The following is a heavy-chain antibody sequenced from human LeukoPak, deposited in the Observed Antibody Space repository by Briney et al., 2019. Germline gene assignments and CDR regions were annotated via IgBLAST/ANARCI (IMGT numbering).Heavy chain of an antibody. CDR2: IYSGGST. Sequence: GGSLRLSCAASGFTVSSNYMSWVRQAPGKGLEWVSVIYSGGSTHYADSVKGRFTISRDNSKNTLYLQMNSLRAEDTAVYYCARSWLRFRGALDYWGQGTLVTVSS. CDR3: ARSWLRFRGALDY. J-gene: IGHJ4*02. CDR1: GFTVSSNY. D-gene: IGHD5-12*01. V-gene: IGHV3-66*01.